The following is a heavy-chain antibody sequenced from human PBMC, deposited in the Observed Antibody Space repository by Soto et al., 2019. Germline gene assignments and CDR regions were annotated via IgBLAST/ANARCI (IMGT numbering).Heavy chain of an antibody. CDR2: MNPNSGNT. CDR1: GYTFTSYD. Sequence: ASVKVSCKASGYTFTSYDINWVRQATGQGLEWMGWMNPNSGNTGYAQKFQGRVTMTRNTSISTAYMELSSLRSEDTAVYYCASGYDILTGLRRVDYWGQGTLVTVSS. J-gene: IGHJ4*02. D-gene: IGHD3-9*01. CDR3: ASGYDILTGLRRVDY. V-gene: IGHV1-8*01.